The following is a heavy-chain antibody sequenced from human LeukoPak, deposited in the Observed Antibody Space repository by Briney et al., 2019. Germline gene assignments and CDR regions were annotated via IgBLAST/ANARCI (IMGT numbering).Heavy chain of an antibody. V-gene: IGHV4-39*01. CDR3: ARHEGSYGSSFDY. Sequence: SETLSLTCTVSGGSISSSSYYWGWIRQPPGKGLEWIGSIYYSGSTYSNPSLKSRVTISVDTSKNQFSLKLSSVTAADTAVYYCARHEGSYGSSFDYWGQGTLVTVSS. CDR1: GGSISSSSYY. J-gene: IGHJ4*02. CDR2: IYYSGST. D-gene: IGHD5-18*01.